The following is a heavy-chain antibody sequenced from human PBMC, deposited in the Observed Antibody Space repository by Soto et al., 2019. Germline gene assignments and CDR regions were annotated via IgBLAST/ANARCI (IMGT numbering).Heavy chain of an antibody. Sequence: QVQLVQSGAEVKKPGASVKVSCKASGYTFTGYYMHWVRQAPGQGLEWMGWINPIFGTANYAQKFQGRVTITADESTSTAYMELSSLRSEDTAVYYCARGATAMVHTGAVDYWGQGTLVTVSS. CDR1: GYTFTGYY. V-gene: IGHV1-69*01. J-gene: IGHJ4*02. D-gene: IGHD5-18*01. CDR3: ARGATAMVHTGAVDY. CDR2: INPIFGTA.